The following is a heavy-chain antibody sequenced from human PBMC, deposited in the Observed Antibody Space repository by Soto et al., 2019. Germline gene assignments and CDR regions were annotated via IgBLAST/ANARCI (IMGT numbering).Heavy chain of an antibody. CDR3: XXXXXXXXXXYFDY. CDR2: IIPIFGTA. J-gene: IGHJ4*02. Sequence: QVQLVQSGAEVKKPGSSVKVSCKASGGTFSSYAISWVRQAPGQGLEWMGGIIPIFGTANYAQKFQGRVTITADESTSTAYMELSSLRSEDTAVXXXXXXXXXXXXXYFDYWGQGTLVTVSS. V-gene: IGHV1-69*12. CDR1: GGTFSSYA.